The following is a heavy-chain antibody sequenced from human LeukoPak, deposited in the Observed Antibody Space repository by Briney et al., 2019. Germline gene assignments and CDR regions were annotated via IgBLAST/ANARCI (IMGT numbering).Heavy chain of an antibody. Sequence: GGSLRLSCAASGFTFSTFAMIWVRQPPGKGLEWVSSIFPSGGEIHYADSVKGRFTISRDNSKNTLYLQMNSLRAEDTAVYYCAKDPNKKLLWFGEFNANIQYYFDYWGQGTLVTVSS. CDR3: AKDPNKKLLWFGEFNANIQYYFDY. CDR1: GFTFSTFA. D-gene: IGHD3-10*01. V-gene: IGHV3-23*01. CDR2: IFPSGGEI. J-gene: IGHJ4*02.